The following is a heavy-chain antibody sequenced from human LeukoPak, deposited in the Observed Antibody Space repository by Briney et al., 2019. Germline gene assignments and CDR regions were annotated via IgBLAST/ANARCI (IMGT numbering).Heavy chain of an antibody. J-gene: IGHJ6*02. CDR1: GDSISSYY. CDR3: ARDSRRVPGSSYYYAMDV. V-gene: IGHV4-59*01. CDR2: IYYSGST. D-gene: IGHD6-19*01. Sequence: SETLSLTCTVSGDSISSYYWSWIRQPPGEGLEWIGYIYYSGSTDYNPSLKSRVTISVDTSQKQFSLKLSSVTAAETAVYYCARDSRRVPGSSYYYAMDVWGQGTTVTVSS.